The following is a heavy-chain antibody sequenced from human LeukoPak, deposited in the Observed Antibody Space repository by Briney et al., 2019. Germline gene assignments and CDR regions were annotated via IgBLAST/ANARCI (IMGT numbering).Heavy chain of an antibody. Sequence: GGSLRLSCAASGLNFNDYDMDWVRQAPGKGPEWVGVIWDDGSNKYYAESVKGRFTISRDSSKNMLYLQMNSLRVEDTAVYYCARERGGQDWDFDLWGRGTLVTVSS. CDR1: GLNFNDYD. V-gene: IGHV3-33*01. CDR2: IWDDGSNK. CDR3: ARERGGQDWDFDL. D-gene: IGHD3-10*01. J-gene: IGHJ2*01.